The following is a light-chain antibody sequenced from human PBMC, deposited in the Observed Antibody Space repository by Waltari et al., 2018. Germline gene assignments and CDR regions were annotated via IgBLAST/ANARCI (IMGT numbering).Light chain of an antibody. CDR3: SSYAGSNNRGNV. CDR2: DVR. V-gene: IGLV2-8*01. J-gene: IGLJ1*01. CDR1: SSDVGGYNY. Sequence: QSALTQPPSASGSPGQSVTISCTGTSSDVGGYNYVSWYQQHPGKAPKLMIYDVRTRPWGVPDGFSGSTSGNTASLTVSGLRAEDGGDYYCSSYAGSNNRGNVFGAGTKVTVL.